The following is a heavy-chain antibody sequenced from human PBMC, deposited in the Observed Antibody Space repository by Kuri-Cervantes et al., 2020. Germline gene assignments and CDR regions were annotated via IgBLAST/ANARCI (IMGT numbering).Heavy chain of an antibody. V-gene: IGHV3-30*03. CDR3: ARAFKQRFLEWLPSRGGYYYGMDV. Sequence: GESLKISCAASGFTFSSYSMNWVRQAPGKGLEWVAVISYDGSNKYYADSVKGRFTTSRDNSKNTLYLQMNSLRAEDTAVYYCARAFKQRFLEWLPSRGGYYYGMDVWGQGTTVTVSS. CDR1: GFTFSSYS. J-gene: IGHJ6*02. D-gene: IGHD3-3*01. CDR2: ISYDGSNK.